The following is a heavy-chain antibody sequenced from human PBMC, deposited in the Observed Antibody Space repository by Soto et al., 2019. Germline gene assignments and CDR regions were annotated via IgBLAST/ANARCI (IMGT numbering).Heavy chain of an antibody. J-gene: IGHJ4*02. CDR1: GGTFSSYA. Sequence: QVQLVQSGAEVKKPGSSVKVSCKASGGTFSSYAISWVRQAPGQGLEWMGGIIPIFGTANYAQKFQGRVTITADESTSTAYMELSSLRSEDTAMYYCARDNHYDILTGSRGGFDYWGQGTLVTVSS. CDR3: ARDNHYDILTGSRGGFDY. D-gene: IGHD3-9*01. V-gene: IGHV1-69*01. CDR2: IIPIFGTA.